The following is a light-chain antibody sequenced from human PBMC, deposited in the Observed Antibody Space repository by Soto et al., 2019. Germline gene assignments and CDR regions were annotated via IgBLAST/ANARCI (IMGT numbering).Light chain of an antibody. CDR1: QSVSTY. CDR2: EAS. Sequence: EVVLTQSPATMSLYPGEGATLSCRASQSVSTYLAWYQQKPGQAPRLLIFEASKRATGIPDRISGSGSGTDFTLTISSLEPEDFAVYYCQQYDVSPQTFGRGSRVEMK. J-gene: IGKJ1*01. V-gene: IGKV3-11*01. CDR3: QQYDVSPQT.